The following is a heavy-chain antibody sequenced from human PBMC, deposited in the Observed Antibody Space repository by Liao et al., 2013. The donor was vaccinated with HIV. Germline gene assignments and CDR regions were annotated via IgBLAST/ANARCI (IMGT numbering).Heavy chain of an antibody. J-gene: IGHJ6*03. V-gene: IGHV4-4*07. Sequence: QVQLQESGPGLVKSLETLSLTCTVSGGSITGYYWSWIRQPAGKGLEWIGRIYHSGSTNYNPSLKSRVTMSLDMSKNQFSLILRSVTAADTAVYYCARLPILGATDYYYYMDVWGKGTTVTVSS. CDR3: ARLPILGATDYYYYMDV. CDR2: IYHSGST. CDR1: GGSITGYY. D-gene: IGHD1-26*01.